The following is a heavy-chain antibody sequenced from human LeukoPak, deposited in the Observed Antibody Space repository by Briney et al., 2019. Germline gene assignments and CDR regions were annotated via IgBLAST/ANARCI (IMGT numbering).Heavy chain of an antibody. CDR1: GFTFSSHW. CDR2: ITSDGRTT. Sequence: GGSLRLSCAASGFTFSSHWMHWVRQAPGKGLVWVSRITSDGRTTIYADSVKGRFTISRDNAKNTLYLQMNSLRAEDTAVYYCARDRYYVPDYWGQGTLVTVSS. J-gene: IGHJ4*02. CDR3: ARDRYYVPDY. D-gene: IGHD3-10*02. V-gene: IGHV3-74*01.